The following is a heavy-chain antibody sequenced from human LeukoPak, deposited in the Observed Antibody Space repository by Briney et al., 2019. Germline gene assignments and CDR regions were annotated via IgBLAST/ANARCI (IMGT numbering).Heavy chain of an antibody. Sequence: GGSLRLSCAASGFTFSGSAMHWVRQASGKGLEWVGRIRSKANSYATAYAASVKGRFTISRDDSKNTAYLQMNSLKTEDTAVYYCTRHFEGVVPATYYYYYGMDVWGQGTTVTVSS. V-gene: IGHV3-73*01. J-gene: IGHJ6*02. CDR2: IRSKANSYAT. D-gene: IGHD2-2*01. CDR3: TRHFEGVVPATYYYYYGMDV. CDR1: GFTFSGSA.